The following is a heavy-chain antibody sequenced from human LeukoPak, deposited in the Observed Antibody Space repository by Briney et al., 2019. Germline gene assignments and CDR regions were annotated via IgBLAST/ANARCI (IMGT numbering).Heavy chain of an antibody. CDR3: AKPLRDAGSFNYPYFHF. Sequence: GGSLRLSCAASGFTFTNYAMNWVGQAPGKGLEWVSAISGSGGSSSYADSVRGRFTISRGNSNNMLYLQMNSLRAEDTAVYYCAKPLRDAGSFNYPYFHFWGQGTLVTVSS. CDR1: GFTFTNYA. V-gene: IGHV3-23*01. D-gene: IGHD5-24*01. CDR2: ISGSGGSS. J-gene: IGHJ4*02.